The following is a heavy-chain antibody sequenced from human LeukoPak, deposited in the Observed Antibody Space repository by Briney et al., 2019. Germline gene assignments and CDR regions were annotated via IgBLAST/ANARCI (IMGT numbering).Heavy chain of an antibody. V-gene: IGHV3-48*04. J-gene: IGHJ6*02. D-gene: IGHD2-2*01. Sequence: GGSLRLSCAASGFTFSSYNMNWARQAPGKGLEWVSYISSSSSTIYYADSVKGRFTISRDNAKNSLYLQMNSLRAEDTAVYYCARSQDIVVVPAAHGMDVWGQGTTVTVSS. CDR2: ISSSSSTI. CDR3: ARSQDIVVVPAAHGMDV. CDR1: GFTFSSYN.